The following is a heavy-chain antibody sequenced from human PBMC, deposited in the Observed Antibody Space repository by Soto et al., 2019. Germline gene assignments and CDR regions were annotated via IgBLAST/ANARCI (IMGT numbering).Heavy chain of an antibody. CDR3: ARDFAPYGDGGRAFDI. CDR2: IYYSGST. Sequence: SETLSLTCTVSGGSISSYYWSWIRQPPGKGLEWIGYIYYSGSTNYNPSLKSRVTISVDTSKNQFSLKLSSVTAADTAVYYCARDFAPYGDGGRAFDIWGQGTMVTVSS. D-gene: IGHD4-17*01. V-gene: IGHV4-59*01. CDR1: GGSISSYY. J-gene: IGHJ3*02.